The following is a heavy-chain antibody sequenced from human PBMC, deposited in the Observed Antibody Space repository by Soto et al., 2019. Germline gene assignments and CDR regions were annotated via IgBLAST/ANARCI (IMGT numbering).Heavy chain of an antibody. D-gene: IGHD3-10*01. Sequence: QVQLVESGGGVVQPGRSLRLSCAASGFTFSSYAMHWVRQAPGKGLEWVAVISYDGSNKYYADSVKGRFTISRDNSKNTLYLQMKSLRAEDTAVYYCARDGGDYYGSGINHYFDYWGQGTLVTVSS. J-gene: IGHJ4*02. V-gene: IGHV3-30-3*01. CDR3: ARDGGDYYGSGINHYFDY. CDR2: ISYDGSNK. CDR1: GFTFSSYA.